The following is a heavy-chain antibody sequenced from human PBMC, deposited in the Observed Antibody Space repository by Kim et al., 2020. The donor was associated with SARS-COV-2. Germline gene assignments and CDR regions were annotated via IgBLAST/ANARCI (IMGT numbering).Heavy chain of an antibody. CDR1: GGSFSGYY. Sequence: SETLSLTCAVYGGSFSGYYWSWIRQPPGKGLEWIGEINHSGSTNYNPSLKSRVTISVDTSKNQFSLKLSSVTAADTAVYYCARIVATIPRRHYYYYGMDVWGQGTTVTVSS. CDR2: INHSGST. J-gene: IGHJ6*02. CDR3: ARIVATIPRRHYYYYGMDV. D-gene: IGHD5-12*01. V-gene: IGHV4-34*01.